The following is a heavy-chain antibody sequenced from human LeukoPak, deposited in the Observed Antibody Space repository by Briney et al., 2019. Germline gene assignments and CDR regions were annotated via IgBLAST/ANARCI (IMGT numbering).Heavy chain of an antibody. Sequence: GGSLRLSCAASGFTFSSNWMSWVRQAPGKELEWVANIKEDGSEKYYVDSVKGRFTISRDNAKNSLYLQMNSLRAEDTAVYYCARDEYNWNVDAFDIWGHGTVVTVSS. CDR2: IKEDGSEK. CDR1: GFTFSSNW. J-gene: IGHJ3*02. D-gene: IGHD1-20*01. CDR3: ARDEYNWNVDAFDI. V-gene: IGHV3-7*01.